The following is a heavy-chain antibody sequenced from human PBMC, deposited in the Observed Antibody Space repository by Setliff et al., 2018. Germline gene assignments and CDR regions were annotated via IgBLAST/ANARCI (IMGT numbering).Heavy chain of an antibody. D-gene: IGHD2-2*01. V-gene: IGHV3-48*03. J-gene: IGHJ4*02. CDR3: VKGSSDSRPYYFDY. CDR1: GFTFSSYE. CDR2: ISSSGSTI. Sequence: AGGSLRLSCAASGFTFSSYEMNWVRQAPGKGLEWVSYISSSGSTIYYADSVKGRFTISRDNAKNSLYLQMNSLRAEDTAVYYCVKGSSDSRPYYFDYWGQGMLVTVSS.